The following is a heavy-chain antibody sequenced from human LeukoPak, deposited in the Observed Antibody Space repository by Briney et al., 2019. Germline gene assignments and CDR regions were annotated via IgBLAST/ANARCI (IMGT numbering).Heavy chain of an antibody. CDR2: SYSGGDT. D-gene: IGHD1-1*01. J-gene: IGHJ4*02. V-gene: IGHV3-53*01. CDR1: GFTVSRNY. CDR3: ARSPVLDRNDWSFAD. Sequence: PGASLGLSCAASGFTVSRNYMSWVRQAPGKGLEWVSVSYSGGDTYYPDSVKGRFTVSRDNPKHTVYLQMNSLRAEDTAVYFCARSPVLDRNDWSFADWGQGTLVTVSS.